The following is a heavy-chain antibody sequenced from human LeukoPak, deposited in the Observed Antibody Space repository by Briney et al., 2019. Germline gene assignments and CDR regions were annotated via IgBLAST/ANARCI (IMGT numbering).Heavy chain of an antibody. J-gene: IGHJ4*02. CDR3: ARYVVVTAYFDY. CDR1: GGSISSYY. D-gene: IGHD2-21*02. Sequence: SETLSLTCTVSGGSISSYYWSWVRQPPGKGLEWIGYIYYSGSTNYNPSLKSRVTISVDTSKNQFSLKLSSVTAADTAVYYCARYVVVTAYFDYWGQGTLVTVSS. CDR2: IYYSGST. V-gene: IGHV4-59*01.